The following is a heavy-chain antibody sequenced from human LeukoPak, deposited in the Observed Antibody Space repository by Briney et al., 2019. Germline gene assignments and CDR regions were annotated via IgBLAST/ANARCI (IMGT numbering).Heavy chain of an antibody. CDR3: ARDPSPYGGNYHFDY. CDR1: GYTFTSYY. J-gene: IGHJ4*02. D-gene: IGHD4-23*01. V-gene: IGHV1-46*01. CDR2: INPSGGST. Sequence: GASVKVSCKASGYTFTSYYMHWGRQAPGQGLEWMGIINPSGGSTSYAQKFQGRVTMTRDTSTSTVYMELSSLRSEDTAVYYCARDPSPYGGNYHFDYWGQGTLVTVSS.